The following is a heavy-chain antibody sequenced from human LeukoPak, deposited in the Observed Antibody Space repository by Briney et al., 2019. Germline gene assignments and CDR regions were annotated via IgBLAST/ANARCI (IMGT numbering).Heavy chain of an antibody. Sequence: GGSLRLSCAASGFTFSSYWMSWVCQAPGKGLEWVANIKQDGSEKYYVDSVKGRFTISRDNAKNTLYLQMNSLRAEDTAVYYCARDWYSRANWFDPWGQGTLVTVSS. V-gene: IGHV3-7*01. CDR1: GFTFSSYW. J-gene: IGHJ5*02. CDR2: IKQDGSEK. CDR3: ARDWYSRANWFDP. D-gene: IGHD6-13*01.